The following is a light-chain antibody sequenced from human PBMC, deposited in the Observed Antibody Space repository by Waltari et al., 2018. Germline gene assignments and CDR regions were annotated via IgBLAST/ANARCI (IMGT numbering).Light chain of an antibody. CDR1: SGHSNYA. Sequence: QVVLTQSPSASASLGASVKLTCTLSSGHSNYAIAWHQQQPQKGPRYWIYLKADGIQIRGEGGHGRFAGSSSVPERYLTISTLQSEDEAVYYCQTWVTGNRIFGGGTKLTVL. J-gene: IGLJ2*01. CDR2: LKADGIQ. CDR3: QTWVTGNRI. V-gene: IGLV4-69*01.